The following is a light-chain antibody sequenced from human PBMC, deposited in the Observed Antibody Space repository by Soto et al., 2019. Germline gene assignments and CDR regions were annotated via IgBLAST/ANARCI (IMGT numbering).Light chain of an antibody. Sequence: DIQMTQSPSTLSASVGDRVTITCRASQSIGTWLAWYQQRPGKAPKLLIYDASTLEGGVPSRFSGSGSGTELPLIISSLQPDELATYYCQQYNSYPLTFGGGTKVEIK. CDR1: QSIGTW. J-gene: IGKJ4*01. CDR2: DAS. CDR3: QQYNSYPLT. V-gene: IGKV1-5*01.